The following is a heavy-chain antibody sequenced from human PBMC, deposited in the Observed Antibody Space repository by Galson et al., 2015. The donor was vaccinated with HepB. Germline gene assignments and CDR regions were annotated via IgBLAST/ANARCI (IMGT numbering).Heavy chain of an antibody. CDR1: GFTFSSYG. CDR2: ISYDGSNK. J-gene: IGHJ4*02. CDR3: AKDRGYCSGGSCYLFVY. V-gene: IGHV3-30*18. Sequence: SLRLSCAASGFTFSSYGMHWVRQAPGKGLEWVAVISYDGSNKYYADSVKGRFTISRDNSKNTLYLQMNGLRAEDTAVYYCAKDRGYCSGGSCYLFVYWGQGTLVTVSS. D-gene: IGHD2-15*01.